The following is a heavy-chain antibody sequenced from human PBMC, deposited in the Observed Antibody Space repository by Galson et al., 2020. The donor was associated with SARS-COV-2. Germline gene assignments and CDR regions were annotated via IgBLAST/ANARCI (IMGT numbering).Heavy chain of an antibody. V-gene: IGHV1-8*01. CDR3: AVTDRYINNWYGAH. J-gene: IGHJ4*02. D-gene: IGHD6-13*01. CDR1: GYIFDPYD. CDR2: MNPQIGKT. Sequence: ASVPVSCKASGYIFDPYDINWVRQSPGQGLEWMGWMNPQIGKTHYTQKFQDRVTMTSDTSTSTAYLEVRSLTSEDTATYYCAVTDRYINNWYGAHWGQGSLVIVSS.